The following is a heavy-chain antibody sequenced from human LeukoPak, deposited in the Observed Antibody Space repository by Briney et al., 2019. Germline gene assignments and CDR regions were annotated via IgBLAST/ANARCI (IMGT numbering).Heavy chain of an antibody. CDR2: ISYDGTNK. CDR3: AKDLGDYVWGLDY. CDR1: GFTFSSYG. Sequence: PGRSLRLSCAASGFTFSSYGMHWVRQAPGKGLEWVAVISYDGTNKNYVDSVKGRFTISRDNSKNTLYLKMNSLRAEDTAVYYCAKDLGDYVWGLDYWGQGTLVTVSS. V-gene: IGHV3-30*18. D-gene: IGHD3-16*01. J-gene: IGHJ4*02.